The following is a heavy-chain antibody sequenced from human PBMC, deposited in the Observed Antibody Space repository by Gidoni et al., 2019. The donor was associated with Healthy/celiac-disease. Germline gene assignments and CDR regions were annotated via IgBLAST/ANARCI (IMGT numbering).Heavy chain of an antibody. Sequence: QVQLVQSGAEVKKPGSSVKVSCKASGGTFSSYAISWVRQAPGQGLEWMGGIIPIFGTANYAQKFQGRVTITADKSTSTAYMELSSLRSEDTAVYYCARDSSGWMFGPGYGMDVWGQGTTVTVSS. D-gene: IGHD6-19*01. CDR1: GGTFSSYA. CDR2: IIPIFGTA. V-gene: IGHV1-69*06. CDR3: ARDSSGWMFGPGYGMDV. J-gene: IGHJ6*02.